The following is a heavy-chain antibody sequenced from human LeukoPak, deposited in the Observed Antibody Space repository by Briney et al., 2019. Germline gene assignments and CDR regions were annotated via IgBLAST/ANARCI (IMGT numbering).Heavy chain of an antibody. D-gene: IGHD4-17*01. J-gene: IGHJ3*02. CDR3: ARDRTVTHAFDI. CDR1: VDSISSYY. Sequence: SETLSLTCTVSVDSISSYYWSWIRQSPGKGLEWIGYIYYSGSTYYNPSLKSRVTMSVDTSKNQFSLKLSSVTAADTAVYYCARDRTVTHAFDIWGQGTMVTVSS. CDR2: IYYSGST. V-gene: IGHV4-59*12.